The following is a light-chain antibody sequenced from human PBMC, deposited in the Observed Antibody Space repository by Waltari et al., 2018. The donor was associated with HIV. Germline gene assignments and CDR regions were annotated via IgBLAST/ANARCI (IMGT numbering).Light chain of an antibody. CDR1: RSNLGVDSD. Sequence: QSVLTQPPSVSGAPGQRVTIPCTGSRSNLGVDSDVQGYQLLPGTAPKLLIYSSDNRPSVVPDRFSGSKSGTSAALAITGVQAEDEADYYCQSYDGSLSGHVFGSGTKVTVL. CDR3: QSYDGSLSGHV. J-gene: IGLJ1*01. CDR2: SSD. V-gene: IGLV1-40*01.